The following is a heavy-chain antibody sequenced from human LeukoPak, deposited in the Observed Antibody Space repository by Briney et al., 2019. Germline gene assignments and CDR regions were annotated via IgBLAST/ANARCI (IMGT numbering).Heavy chain of an antibody. J-gene: IGHJ4*02. Sequence: SETLSLTCRVSGGSIRTYYWAWIRQPPGKGLEWIGYVYHRGSANYTPSLRSRVTISVDTSKNQLSLTLTSVTAADAAVYYCARGGDYYVSGSYLAYWGQGTLVTVSS. D-gene: IGHD3-10*01. CDR3: ARGGDYYVSGSYLAY. CDR1: GGSIRTYY. V-gene: IGHV4-59*13. CDR2: VYHRGSA.